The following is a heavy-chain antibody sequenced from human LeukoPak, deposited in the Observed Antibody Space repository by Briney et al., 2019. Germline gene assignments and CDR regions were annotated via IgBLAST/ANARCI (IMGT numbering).Heavy chain of an antibody. D-gene: IGHD2-2*01. Sequence: SSETLSLTCTVSGDSISSYYWNWIRQPPGKGLEWIGSVYYSGSSNSNPSLKSRVTISVDTSKSQFFLILASVTAADTAVYYCARYCTSTTCILRGFDYWGQGTLVTVSS. CDR3: ARYCTSTTCILRGFDY. CDR1: GDSISSYY. CDR2: VYYSGSS. V-gene: IGHV4-59*08. J-gene: IGHJ4*02.